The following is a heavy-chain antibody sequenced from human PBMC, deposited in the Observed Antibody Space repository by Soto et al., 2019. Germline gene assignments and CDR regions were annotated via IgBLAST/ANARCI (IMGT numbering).Heavy chain of an antibody. Sequence: LSLTCSVSGAAISNFYWSWIRQTPGRGLEWIGCVHESGSTDYNPSLKGRVTISLHTSKSQFSLSLRSATAADTATYYCARGTRALITSFFAYWGQGIPVTVSS. CDR3: ARGTRALITSFFAY. D-gene: IGHD1-20*01. CDR2: VHESGST. J-gene: IGHJ4*02. V-gene: IGHV4-59*03. CDR1: GAAISNFY.